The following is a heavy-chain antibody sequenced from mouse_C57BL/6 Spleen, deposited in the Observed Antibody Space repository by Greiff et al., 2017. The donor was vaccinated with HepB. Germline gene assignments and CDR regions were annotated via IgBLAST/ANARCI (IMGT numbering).Heavy chain of an antibody. CDR3: ARLPITTVVDWYFDV. CDR1: GYTFTEYT. CDR2: FYPGSGSI. D-gene: IGHD1-1*01. J-gene: IGHJ1*03. V-gene: IGHV1-62-2*01. Sequence: VKLMESGAELVKPGASVKLSCKASGYTFTEYTIHWVKQRSGQGLEWIGWFYPGSGSIKYNEKFKDKATLTADKSSSTVYMELSRLTSEDSAVYFCARLPITTVVDWYFDVWGTGTTVTVSS.